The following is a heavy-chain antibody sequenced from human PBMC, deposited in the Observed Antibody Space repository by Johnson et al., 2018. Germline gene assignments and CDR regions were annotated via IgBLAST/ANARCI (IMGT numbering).Heavy chain of an antibody. CDR2: VHYSGVT. V-gene: IGHV4-59*08. Sequence: QVQLQESGPRLVKPSEPLSLTCNVSGDSITNYYWTWIRQPPGKGLQWIGYVHYSGVTNCDPSLESRVTISVNTSENQFSLQLNSVTAADTAVYFCARIKTASYYYYGMDVWGQGTTVTVS. CDR3: ARIKTASYYYYGMDV. CDR1: GDSITNYY. J-gene: IGHJ6*02. D-gene: IGHD5-18*01.